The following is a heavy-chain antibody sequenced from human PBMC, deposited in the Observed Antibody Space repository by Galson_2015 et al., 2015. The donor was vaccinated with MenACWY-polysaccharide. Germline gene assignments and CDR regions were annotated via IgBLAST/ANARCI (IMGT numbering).Heavy chain of an antibody. Sequence: PALVKPTPTLTLTCTFSGFSLSTSGMRVSWIRQPPGKALEWLARIDWDDDKFYSTSLKTRLTISKDTSKNQVVLTMTNMDPVDTATYYCAREYIYAFDIWGQGTMVTVSS. V-gene: IGHV2-70*04. J-gene: IGHJ3*02. CDR3: AREYIYAFDI. CDR2: IDWDDDK. D-gene: IGHD2/OR15-2a*01. CDR1: GFSLSTSGMR.